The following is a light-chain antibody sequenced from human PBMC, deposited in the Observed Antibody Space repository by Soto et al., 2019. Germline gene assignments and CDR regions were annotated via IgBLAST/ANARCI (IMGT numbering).Light chain of an antibody. J-gene: IGKJ1*01. CDR3: LLDFRYFWA. V-gene: IGKV3-20*01. CDR1: QSVSSTY. CDR2: GAS. Sequence: VLTQSPGTLSLSPGERATLSCRASQSVSSTYLAWYQQKPGQAPRLLIYGASSRATGIPDRFSGSGSGTDFTLTISSLQPEDFATYYCLLDFRYFWAFGQGTKV.